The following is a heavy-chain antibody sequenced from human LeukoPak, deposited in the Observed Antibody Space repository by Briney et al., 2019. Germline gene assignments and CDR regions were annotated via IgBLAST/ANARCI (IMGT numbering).Heavy chain of an antibody. CDR2: IKEDGSEK. D-gene: IGHD5-18*01. J-gene: IGHJ6*03. Sequence: PGGTLRLSCAASGFTFSSYGMSWVRQAPGKGLEWVANIKEDGSEKYYVDSVKGRFTISRDNAKNSLYLQMNSLRAEDTAVYYCARAGMETDPLDYYYYMDVWGKGTTVTVSS. CDR1: GFTFSSYG. V-gene: IGHV3-7*04. CDR3: ARAGMETDPLDYYYYMDV.